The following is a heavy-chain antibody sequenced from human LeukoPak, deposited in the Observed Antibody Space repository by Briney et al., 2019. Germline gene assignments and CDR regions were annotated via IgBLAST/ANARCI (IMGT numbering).Heavy chain of an antibody. D-gene: IGHD6-13*01. V-gene: IGHV1-69*10. CDR2: IIPIFGIA. CDR3: ARMLQQLVLPGDYYYGMDV. J-gene: IGHJ6*02. Sequence: GASVKVSCKASGGTFTSYAISWVRQAPGQGLEWMGGIIPIFGIANYAQKFQGRVTITADKYTSTAYMELSSLRSDDTAVYYCARMLQQLVLPGDYYYGMDVWGQGTTATVSS. CDR1: GGTFTSYA.